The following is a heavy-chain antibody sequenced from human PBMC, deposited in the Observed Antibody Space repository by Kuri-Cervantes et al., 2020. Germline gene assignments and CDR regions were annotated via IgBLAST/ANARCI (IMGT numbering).Heavy chain of an antibody. D-gene: IGHD2-2*01. CDR2: MNPNSGNT. V-gene: IGHV1-8*01. CDR3: ARGGSYCSSTSCYLAGVDYYYYGMDV. Sequence: SVKVSCKASGYTFTSYDINWVRQATGQGLEWMGWMNPNSGNTGYAQKFQGRVTMTRNTSISTAYMELSSLRSEDTAVYYCARGGSYCSSTSCYLAGVDYYYYGMDVWGQGTTVTVSS. CDR1: GYTFTSYD. J-gene: IGHJ6*02.